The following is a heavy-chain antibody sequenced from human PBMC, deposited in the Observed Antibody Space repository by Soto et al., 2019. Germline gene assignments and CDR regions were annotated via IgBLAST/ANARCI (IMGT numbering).Heavy chain of an antibody. Sequence: GGSLRLSCAASGFTFSSYGMHWVRQATGKGLGWVAVLWYDGSNKYYADSVKGRFTISRDKSEHTLYLQRNSLRAEDTAVYYCALNYYDSSGSFDYWGQGTLVTVSS. D-gene: IGHD3-22*01. CDR3: ALNYYDSSGSFDY. V-gene: IGHV3-33*08. CDR1: GFTFSSYG. J-gene: IGHJ4*02. CDR2: LWYDGSNK.